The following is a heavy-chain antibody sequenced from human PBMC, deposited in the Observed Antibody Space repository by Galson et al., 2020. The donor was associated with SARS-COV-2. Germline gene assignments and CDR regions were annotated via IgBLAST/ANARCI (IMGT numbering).Heavy chain of an antibody. D-gene: IGHD6-13*01. CDR2: IVSNGGST. CDR3: ARGPYSDSYIDF. Sequence: GGSLRLSCGASGFTFSSYGMYWVRQAPGKGLEYVSSIVSNGGSTYYASSVKGRFTISRDNSKNTLYLQMGSLRVEDTAVYYCARGPYSDSYIDFWGQGTLVTVSS. V-gene: IGHV3-64*01. CDR1: GFTFSSYG. J-gene: IGHJ4*02.